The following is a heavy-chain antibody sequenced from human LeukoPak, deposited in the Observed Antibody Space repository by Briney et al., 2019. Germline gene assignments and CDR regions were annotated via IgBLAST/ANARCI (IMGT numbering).Heavy chain of an antibody. CDR3: ARKGGTRGPLNY. J-gene: IGHJ4*02. D-gene: IGHD2-8*01. CDR2: IKQDGSET. CDR1: GFTFSNYW. Sequence: PGESLRLSCAASGFTFSNYWMSWVRLAPGKGLEWVANIKQDGSETYYVDSVKGRFTISRDNAKNSLFLQMNSLTAEDTAVYYCARKGGTRGPLNYWGQGTLVTVSS. V-gene: IGHV3-7*01.